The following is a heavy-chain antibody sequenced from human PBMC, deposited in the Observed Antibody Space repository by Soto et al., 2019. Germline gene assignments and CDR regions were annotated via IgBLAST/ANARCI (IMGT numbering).Heavy chain of an antibody. Sequence: GESLKISCAASGFTFSSYSMNWVRQAPGKGLEWVSSISSSSSYIYYADSVKGRFTISRDNAKNSLYLQMNSLRAEDTAVYYCARDPRDRWFGEYYFDYWGQGTLVTVSS. D-gene: IGHD3-10*01. CDR3: ARDPRDRWFGEYYFDY. CDR2: ISSSSSYI. V-gene: IGHV3-21*01. CDR1: GFTFSSYS. J-gene: IGHJ4*02.